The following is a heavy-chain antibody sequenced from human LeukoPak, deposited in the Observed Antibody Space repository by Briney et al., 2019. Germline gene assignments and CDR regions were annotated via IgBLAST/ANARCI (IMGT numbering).Heavy chain of an antibody. CDR2: ISATGGST. V-gene: IGHV3-23*01. D-gene: IGHD6-19*01. J-gene: IGHJ4*02. CDR1: GFTFSSYG. CDR3: AKGGYSSGWRNYFDH. Sequence: PGGSLRLSCAASGFTFSSYGITWVRQAPGKGLEWVSTISATGGSTYYADSVKGRFTISRDNSKDTLYLQMNSLRAEDTAVYYCAKGGYSSGWRNYFDHWGQGTLVTVSS.